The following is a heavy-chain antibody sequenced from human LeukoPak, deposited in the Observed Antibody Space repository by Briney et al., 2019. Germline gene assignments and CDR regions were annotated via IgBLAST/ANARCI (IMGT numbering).Heavy chain of an antibody. CDR2: IYYSGST. CDR3: ARIGNDGSGFEVA. CDR1: GGSISSYY. V-gene: IGHV4-59*01. Sequence: SETLSLTCTVSGGSISSYYWSWIRQPPGKGLEWIGYIYYSGSTNYNPSLKSRVTISVDTSKNQFSLKLSSVTAADTAVYYCARIGNDGSGFEVAWGQGTLVTVSS. D-gene: IGHD3-10*01. J-gene: IGHJ5*02.